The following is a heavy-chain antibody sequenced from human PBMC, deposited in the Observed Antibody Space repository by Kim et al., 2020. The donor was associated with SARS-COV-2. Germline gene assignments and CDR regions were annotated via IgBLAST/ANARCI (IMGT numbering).Heavy chain of an antibody. V-gene: IGHV5-10-1*01. D-gene: IGHD5-18*01. CDR1: GYSFTSYW. J-gene: IGHJ4*02. CDR3: ARHDTAMAFPFDY. CDR2: IDPSDSYT. Sequence: GESLKISCKGSGYSFTSYWISWVRQMPGKGLERMGRIDPSDSYTNYSPSFQGHVTISADKSISTAYLQWSSLKVSDTAMYYCARHDTAMAFPFDYWGQGTLVTVSS.